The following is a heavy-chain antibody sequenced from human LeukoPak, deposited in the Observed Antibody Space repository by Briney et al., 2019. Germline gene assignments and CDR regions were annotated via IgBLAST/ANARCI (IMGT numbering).Heavy chain of an antibody. D-gene: IGHD3-22*01. Sequence: GGSLRLSCAASGFTFSDYGMHWVRQAPGKGLEWVAVIWYDVSNKYYADSVKGRFTISRDNSRNTLYLQMNSLRAEDTAVYYCVRELPPVVQYYFDYWGPGTLVTVPS. CDR3: VRELPPVVQYYFDY. J-gene: IGHJ4*02. CDR2: IWYDVSNK. CDR1: GFTFSDYG. V-gene: IGHV3-33*01.